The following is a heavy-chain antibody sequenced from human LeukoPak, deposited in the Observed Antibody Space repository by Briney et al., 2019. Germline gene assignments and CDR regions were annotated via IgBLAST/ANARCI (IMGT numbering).Heavy chain of an antibody. CDR3: ARGRNVDTSMVNDY. V-gene: IGHV4-34*01. CDR1: GGSFSGYY. D-gene: IGHD5-18*01. CDR2: INHSGST. Sequence: SETLSLTCAVYGGSFSGYYWSWIRQPPGKGLEWIGEINHSGSTNYNPSLKSRVTISVDTSKNQFSLKLSSVTAADTAVYYCARGRNVDTSMVNDYWGQGTLVTVSS. J-gene: IGHJ4*02.